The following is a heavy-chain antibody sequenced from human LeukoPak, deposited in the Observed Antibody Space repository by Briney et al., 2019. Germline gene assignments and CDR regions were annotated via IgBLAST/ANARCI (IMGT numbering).Heavy chain of an antibody. Sequence: SETLSLTCTVSGGSLSSYYWSWLRQPPGKGLEWIGYIYYSGSTNYNPSLKSRVTISVDTSKNQFSLKLSSVTAADTAVYYCARFSYYDFWSGQYYFDYWGQGTLVTVSS. CDR3: ARFSYYDFWSGQYYFDY. CDR2: IYYSGST. CDR1: GGSLSSYY. J-gene: IGHJ4*02. D-gene: IGHD3-3*01. V-gene: IGHV4-59*01.